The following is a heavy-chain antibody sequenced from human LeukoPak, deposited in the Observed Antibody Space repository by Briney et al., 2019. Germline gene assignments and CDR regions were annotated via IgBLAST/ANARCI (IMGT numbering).Heavy chain of an antibody. CDR2: IYYSGDT. J-gene: IGHJ5*02. CDR1: RGSISGYS. Sequence: SETLSLTCTVSRGSISGYSWSWIRQSPGGGLEWIGYIYYSGDTAYNPSLRSRVTMSVDTSKNQFSLQLRSMTTADTVVYYCVRGPYGASISKWFDPWGQGTQVIVS. V-gene: IGHV4-59*01. CDR3: VRGPYGASISKWFDP. D-gene: IGHD4/OR15-4a*01.